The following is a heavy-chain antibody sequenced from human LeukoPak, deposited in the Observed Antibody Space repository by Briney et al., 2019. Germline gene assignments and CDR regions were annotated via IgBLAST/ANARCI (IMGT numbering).Heavy chain of an antibody. CDR1: GFTFSGYW. CDR3: ARDKAVGPTLLDY. J-gene: IGHJ4*02. D-gene: IGHD1-26*01. Sequence: GGSLRLSCAASGFTFSGYWMSWVRQAPGKGLEWVANIKQDGSEKYFVDSVGGRFTISRDNAKNSLCLEMNSLRAEDTAVYYCARDKAVGPTLLDYWGQGTLVTVSS. V-gene: IGHV3-7*01. CDR2: IKQDGSEK.